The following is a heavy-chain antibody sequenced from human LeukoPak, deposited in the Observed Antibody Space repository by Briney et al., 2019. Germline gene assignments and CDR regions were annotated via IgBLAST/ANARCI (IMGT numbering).Heavy chain of an antibody. V-gene: IGHV4-4*07. D-gene: IGHD1-7*01. Sequence: TSETLSLTCTVSGGSISRYYAGWVRQPAREGLEWVGRIYTSGSTNYNPSLKSRVTMSVDTSKNQFSLKLSSVTAADTAVYYCARDRVELSYYYYYYMDVWGKGTTVTVSS. CDR1: GGSISRYY. J-gene: IGHJ6*03. CDR3: ARDRVELSYYYYYYMDV. CDR2: IYTSGST.